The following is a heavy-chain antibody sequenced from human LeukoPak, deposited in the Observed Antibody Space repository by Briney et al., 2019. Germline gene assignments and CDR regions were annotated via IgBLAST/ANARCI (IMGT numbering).Heavy chain of an antibody. CDR1: GFPFNMYA. V-gene: IGHV3-64D*06. CDR2: ISSSEDNT. J-gene: IGHJ4*02. Sequence: GGSLRLSCSASGFPFNMYAMHWVRQAPGKGLEYVSGISSSEDNTHYADSVEGRFTISRDNSKNTLYLQMSSLRAEDTAVYYCAKPGVVNMIVAVTFFDYWGQGTLVTVSS. CDR3: AKPGVVNMIVAVTFFDY. D-gene: IGHD3-22*01.